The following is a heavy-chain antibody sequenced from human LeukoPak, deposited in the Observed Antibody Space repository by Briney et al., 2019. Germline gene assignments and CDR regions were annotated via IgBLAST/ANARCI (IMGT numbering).Heavy chain of an antibody. CDR3: ASGNANPLSYYDSSGFDY. D-gene: IGHD3-22*01. CDR2: IYYSGST. Sequence: SETLSLTCTVSGGSISSYYWSWIRQPPGKGLEWIGYIYYSGSTNYNPSPKSRVTISVDTSKNQFSLKLSSVTAADTAVYYCASGNANPLSYYDSSGFDYWGQGTLVTVSS. J-gene: IGHJ4*02. CDR1: GGSISSYY. V-gene: IGHV4-59*08.